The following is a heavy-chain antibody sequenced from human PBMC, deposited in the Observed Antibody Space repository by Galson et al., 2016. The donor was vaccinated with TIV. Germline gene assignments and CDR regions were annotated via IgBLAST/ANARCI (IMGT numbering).Heavy chain of an antibody. CDR2: ISDGGNT. J-gene: IGHJ6*02. Sequence: SLRLSCAASGLSVSINYMTWVRQAPGKGLEWVSLISDGGNTYYPDSVKGRFTISRGNSKNTLYLQMNGLRAEDTGVYYCARDRIVDATYYYYYYGMDVWGQGTAATVSS. V-gene: IGHV3-66*02. CDR1: GLSVSINY. CDR3: ARDRIVDATYYYYYYGMDV. D-gene: IGHD1-26*01.